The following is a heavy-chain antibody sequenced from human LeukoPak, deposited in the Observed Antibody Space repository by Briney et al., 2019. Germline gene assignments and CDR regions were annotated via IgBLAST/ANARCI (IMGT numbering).Heavy chain of an antibody. Sequence: SGTLSLTCAVSGGSSSSSNWWRWVRQPPGKGLEWIGEIYHSGTTNYNPSLKSRVTISVDKSKNRVSLKLSSVTAADTAVYYCARTPDYYYGMDVWGQGTTVTVSS. V-gene: IGHV4-4*02. D-gene: IGHD2-15*01. J-gene: IGHJ6*02. CDR1: GGSSSSSNW. CDR2: IYHSGTT. CDR3: ARTPDYYYGMDV.